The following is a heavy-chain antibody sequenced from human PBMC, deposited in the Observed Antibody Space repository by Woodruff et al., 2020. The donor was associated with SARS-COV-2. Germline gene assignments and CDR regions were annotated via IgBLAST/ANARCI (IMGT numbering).Heavy chain of an antibody. J-gene: IGHJ3*02. CDR3: ARTYYDILTGYYNRGAFDI. D-gene: IGHD3-9*01. Sequence: ISYSGSTNYNPSLKSRVTISVDTSKNQFSLKLSSVTAADTAVYYCARTYYDILTGYYNRGAFDIWGQGTM. V-gene: IGHV4-59*01. CDR2: ISYSGST.